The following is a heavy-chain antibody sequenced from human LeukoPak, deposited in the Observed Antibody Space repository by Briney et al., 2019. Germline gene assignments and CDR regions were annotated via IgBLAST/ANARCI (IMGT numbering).Heavy chain of an antibody. J-gene: IGHJ4*02. CDR2: INPNSGGT. CDR3: ARGDSSGYYFPYYFDY. CDR1: GYTFTGYY. D-gene: IGHD3-22*01. Sequence: ASVKVSCKASGYTFTGYYLHWVRQAPGQGLEWMGWINPNSGGTNYAQKFQGRVTMTGDTSISTAYMELGKLRSDDTAVYYCARGDSSGYYFPYYFDYWGQGTLVTVSS. V-gene: IGHV1-2*02.